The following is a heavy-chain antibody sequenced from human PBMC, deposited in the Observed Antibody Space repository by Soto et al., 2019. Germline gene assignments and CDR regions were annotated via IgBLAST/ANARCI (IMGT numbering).Heavy chain of an antibody. V-gene: IGHV3-7*01. Sequence: EVQLVESGGGLVQPGGSLRLSCAASGFTFSSYWMSWVRQAPGKGLEWVANIKQDGSEKYYVDSVKGRFTISRDNAKNSLYLQMNSLRAEDTAVYYCASLDYYDSSGYTPFDYWGQGTLVTVSS. D-gene: IGHD3-22*01. J-gene: IGHJ4*02. CDR1: GFTFSSYW. CDR2: IKQDGSEK. CDR3: ASLDYYDSSGYTPFDY.